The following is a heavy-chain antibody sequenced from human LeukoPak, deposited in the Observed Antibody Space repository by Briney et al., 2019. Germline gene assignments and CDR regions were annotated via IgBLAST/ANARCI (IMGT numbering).Heavy chain of an antibody. D-gene: IGHD3-22*01. V-gene: IGHV3-23*01. Sequence: GGSLRLSCAASGFTFSSYAMSWVRQAPGKGLEWVSAISGSGGSTYYADSVKGRFTISRDNSKNTLYLQMNSLRAEDTAVYYCTKDRGVYYDSSGYIAWGQGTLVTVSS. CDR2: ISGSGGST. CDR3: TKDRGVYYDSSGYIA. J-gene: IGHJ4*02. CDR1: GFTFSSYA.